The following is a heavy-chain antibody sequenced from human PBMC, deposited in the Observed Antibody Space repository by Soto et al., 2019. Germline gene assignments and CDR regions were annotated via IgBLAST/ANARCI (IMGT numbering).Heavy chain of an antibody. V-gene: IGHV5-51*01. Sequence: PGESLKISCKGSGYSFTSYWIGWVRQMPGKGLEWMGIIYPGDSDTRYSPSFQGQVTISADKSISTAYLQWSSLKASDTAMYYCASLDYYDILTGYSPRRAFDIWGQGTMVTVSS. D-gene: IGHD3-9*01. CDR1: GYSFTSYW. J-gene: IGHJ3*02. CDR3: ASLDYYDILTGYSPRRAFDI. CDR2: IYPGDSDT.